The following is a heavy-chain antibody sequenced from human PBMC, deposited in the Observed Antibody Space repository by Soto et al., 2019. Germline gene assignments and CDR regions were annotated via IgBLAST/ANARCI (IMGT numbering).Heavy chain of an antibody. Sequence: AASVKVSCKASGYTFTSYDINWVRQATGQGLGWMGWMNPNSGNTGYAQKFQGRVTMTRNTSISTAYMELSSLRSEDTAVYYCARGGVFWETFMTTVTTDAFDIWGQGTMVTVSS. D-gene: IGHD4-17*01. CDR3: ARGGVFWETFMTTVTTDAFDI. CDR2: MNPNSGNT. J-gene: IGHJ3*02. CDR1: GYTFTSYD. V-gene: IGHV1-8*01.